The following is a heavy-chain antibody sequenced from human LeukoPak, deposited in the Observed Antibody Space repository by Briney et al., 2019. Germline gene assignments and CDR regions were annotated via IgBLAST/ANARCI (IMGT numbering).Heavy chain of an antibody. D-gene: IGHD2-2*01. CDR1: VFTFSTYS. V-gene: IGHV3-21*01. Sequence: GGSLRLSCEASVFTFSTYSVNWVRQAPGKGLEWVSSVTTSRSARYYADSVKGRFTVSRDNAKNSLYLQMNSVSAEDTAVYYCARGGIVVVPGAASNYYYYMDVWGKGTTVTVSS. CDR3: ARGGIVVVPGAASNYYYYMDV. J-gene: IGHJ6*03. CDR2: VTTSRSAR.